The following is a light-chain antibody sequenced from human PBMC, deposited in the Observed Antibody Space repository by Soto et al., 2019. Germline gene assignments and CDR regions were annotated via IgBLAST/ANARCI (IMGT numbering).Light chain of an antibody. CDR3: QQYYRYSST. Sequence: DIQMTQSPSTLSASVGDRVTITCRASESISSWLAWYQQKPGKAPKLLIYKASSLESGVPSRFSGSGSVTEFTLTISSLQPDDFATYYCQQYYRYSSTFGHGTKVEIK. V-gene: IGKV1-5*03. J-gene: IGKJ1*01. CDR1: ESISSW. CDR2: KAS.